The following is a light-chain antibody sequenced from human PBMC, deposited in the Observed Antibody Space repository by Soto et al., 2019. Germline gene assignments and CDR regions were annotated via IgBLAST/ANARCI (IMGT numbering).Light chain of an antibody. CDR1: QSVSSN. V-gene: IGKV3-15*01. CDR2: GAS. J-gene: IGKJ1*01. Sequence: EIVMTQSTATLSVSPGERATLSCRASQSVSSNLAWYQQKPGQAPSLLIYGASTRATGIPARFSGSGSGTEFTPTISSLQSEDFAVYYCQQYNNWPRTFGQGTKVDIK. CDR3: QQYNNWPRT.